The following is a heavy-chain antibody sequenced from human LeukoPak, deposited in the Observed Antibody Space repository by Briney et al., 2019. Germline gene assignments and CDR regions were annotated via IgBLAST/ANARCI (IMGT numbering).Heavy chain of an antibody. D-gene: IGHD3-9*01. J-gene: IGHJ4*02. CDR1: GFTFSSSA. CDR3: ARMYYDILTGYHFDY. CDR2: ISSSGTTI. Sequence: PGGSLRLSCAASGFTFSSSAMSWVRQAPGKGLEWVSYISSSGTTIYYADSVKGRFTISRDNAKNSLYLQVNSLRAEDTAVYYCARMYYDILTGYHFDYWGQGTLVTVSS. V-gene: IGHV3-48*04.